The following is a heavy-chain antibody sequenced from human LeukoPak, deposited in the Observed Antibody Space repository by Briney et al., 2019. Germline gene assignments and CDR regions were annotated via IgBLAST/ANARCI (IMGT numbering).Heavy chain of an antibody. CDR1: GGSFSGYY. CDR3: ARGANYYDSSGYSATFDY. D-gene: IGHD3-22*01. V-gene: IGHV4-34*01. CDR2: INHSGST. Sequence: SETLSLTCAVYGGSFSGYYWSWIRQPPGKGLEWIGEINHSGSTKNSPSLKSRVTISVDTSKNQFSLKLRSVTAADTAVYYCARGANYYDSSGYSATFDYWGQGTLVTVSS. J-gene: IGHJ4*02.